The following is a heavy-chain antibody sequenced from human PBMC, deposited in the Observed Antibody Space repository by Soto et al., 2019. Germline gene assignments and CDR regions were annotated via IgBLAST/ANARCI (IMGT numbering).Heavy chain of an antibody. CDR1: GGYISRSNW. D-gene: IGHD4-17*01. CDR3: ARGMMTTVTVFDY. V-gene: IGHV4-4*02. CDR2: IYHSGRT. Sequence: QVQLQESGPGLVKPSGTLSITCAVSGGYISRSNWWSWVRQPPGKWLEWIGEIYHSGRTNYNPSLKSRVTISVDKSKNQFSLKLSSVTAAATAVYYCARGMMTTVTVFDYWGQGTLVTVSS. J-gene: IGHJ4*02.